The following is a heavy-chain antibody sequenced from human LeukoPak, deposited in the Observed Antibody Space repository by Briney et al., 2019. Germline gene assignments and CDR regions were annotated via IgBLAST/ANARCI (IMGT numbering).Heavy chain of an antibody. V-gene: IGHV3-23*01. CDR2: ISGSGGST. CDR1: GFTFSGYA. CDR3: AKDEGLVGATTFDY. J-gene: IGHJ4*02. D-gene: IGHD1-26*01. Sequence: GGSLRLSXAASGFTFSGYAMSWVRQAPGKGLEWVSAISGSGGSTYYADSVKGRFTISRDNSKNTLYLQMSSLRAEDTAVYYCAKDEGLVGATTFDYWGQGTLVTVSS.